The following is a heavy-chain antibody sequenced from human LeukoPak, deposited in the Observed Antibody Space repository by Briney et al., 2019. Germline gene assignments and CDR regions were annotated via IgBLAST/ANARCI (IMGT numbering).Heavy chain of an antibody. V-gene: IGHV1-2*02. CDR2: INPNGGGT. CDR1: GYTFTGYY. D-gene: IGHD3-9*01. J-gene: IGHJ3*02. Sequence: ASVKVSCKASGYTFTGYYMHWVRQAPGQGLEWMGWINPNGGGTNYAQKFQGRVTMTRDTSISTAHMELSSLRSDDTTVYYCARRRVYDILTSYAFDIWGQGTMVTVSS. CDR3: ARRRVYDILTSYAFDI.